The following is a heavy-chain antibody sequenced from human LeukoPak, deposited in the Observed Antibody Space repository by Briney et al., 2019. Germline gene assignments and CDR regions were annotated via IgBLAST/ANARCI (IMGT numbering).Heavy chain of an antibody. J-gene: IGHJ2*01. Sequence: PSETLSLTCTVSGGSISSYYWSWIRQPPGKGLEWIGYIYYSGSTNYNPSIKSRVTISVDTSKNQFSLKLSSVTAADTAVYYCARWGDVYWYFDLWGRGTLVTVSS. D-gene: IGHD3-16*01. CDR3: ARWGDVYWYFDL. V-gene: IGHV4-59*08. CDR1: GGSISSYY. CDR2: IYYSGST.